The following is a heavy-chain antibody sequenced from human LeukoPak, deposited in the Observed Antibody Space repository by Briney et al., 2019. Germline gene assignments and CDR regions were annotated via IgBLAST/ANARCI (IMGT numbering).Heavy chain of an antibody. V-gene: IGHV4-4*07. Sequence: SETLSLTCTVSGGSISSYYWSWLRQPAGKGLEWIGRIYTSGSTNYNPSLKSRVTMSVDTSKNQFSLKLSSVTAADTAGYYGARGELRDGDYPFDYWGQGTLVTVSA. D-gene: IGHD4-17*01. J-gene: IGHJ4*02. CDR1: GGSISSYY. CDR2: IYTSGST. CDR3: ARGELRDGDYPFDY.